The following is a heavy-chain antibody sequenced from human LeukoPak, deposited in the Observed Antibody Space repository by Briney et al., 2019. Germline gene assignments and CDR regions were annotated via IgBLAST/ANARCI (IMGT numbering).Heavy chain of an antibody. CDR2: ISGSGGST. Sequence: GGSLRLSCAASGFTFSSYAMSWVRQAPGKGLEWVLAISGSGGSTYYADSVKGRFTISRDNSKNTLYLQMNSLRAEDTAVYYCAKSFYYDSSGYDYWGQGTLVTVSS. CDR1: GFTFSSYA. CDR3: AKSFYYDSSGYDY. V-gene: IGHV3-23*01. J-gene: IGHJ4*02. D-gene: IGHD3-22*01.